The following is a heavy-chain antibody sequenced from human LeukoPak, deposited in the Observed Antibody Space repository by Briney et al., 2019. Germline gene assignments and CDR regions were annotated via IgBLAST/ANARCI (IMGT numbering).Heavy chain of an antibody. CDR2: ISSSSSYI. D-gene: IGHD3-10*01. J-gene: IGHJ4*02. Sequence: GGSLRLSCAASGFTFSSYSMNWVRQAPGKGLGWVSSISSSSSYIYYADSVKGRFTISRDNAKNSLYLQMNSLRAEDTAVYYCARGDGSGKGDYWGQGTLVTVSS. CDR3: ARGDGSGKGDY. CDR1: GFTFSSYS. V-gene: IGHV3-21*01.